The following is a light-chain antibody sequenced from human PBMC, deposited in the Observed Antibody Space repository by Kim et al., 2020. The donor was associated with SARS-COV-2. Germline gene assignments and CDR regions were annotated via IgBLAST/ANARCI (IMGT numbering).Light chain of an antibody. CDR3: QKYNSAPYT. J-gene: IGKJ2*01. V-gene: IGKV1-27*01. CDR2: AAS. CDR1: QGISNY. Sequence: ASVGYRVPISCRASQGISNYLAWYQQKAGKGPKLLIYAASTLQSGVPSRFSGSGSGTDFTLTISSLQPEDVATYYCQKYNSAPYTFGQGTKLEIK.